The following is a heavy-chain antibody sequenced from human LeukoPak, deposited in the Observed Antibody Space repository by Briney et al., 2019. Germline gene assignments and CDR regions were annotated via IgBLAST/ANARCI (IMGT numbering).Heavy chain of an antibody. CDR1: GGTFSSYA. J-gene: IGHJ3*02. D-gene: IGHD5-18*01. CDR3: ARGTRRGYSYGYGDAFDI. CDR2: IIPILGIA. V-gene: IGHV1-69*04. Sequence: SVKASCKASGGTFSSYAISWVRQAPGQGLEWMGRIIPILGIANYAQKFQGRVTITADKSTSTAYMELSSLRSEDTAVYYCARGTRRGYSYGYGDAFDIWGQGTMVTVSS.